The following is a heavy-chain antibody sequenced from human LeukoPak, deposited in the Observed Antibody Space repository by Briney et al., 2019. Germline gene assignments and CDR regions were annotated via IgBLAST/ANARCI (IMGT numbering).Heavy chain of an antibody. CDR1: GFSFSSYG. J-gene: IGHJ5*02. D-gene: IGHD2-2*01. CDR2: FDPEDGET. CDR3: ATRLYCSSTSCFLGGPFDP. Sequence: GGSLRLSCAASGFSFSSYGMHWVRQAPGKGLEWMGGFDPEDGETIYAQKFQGRVTMTEDTSTDTAYMELSSLRSEDTAVYYCATRLYCSSTSCFLGGPFDPWGQGTLVTVSS. V-gene: IGHV1-24*01.